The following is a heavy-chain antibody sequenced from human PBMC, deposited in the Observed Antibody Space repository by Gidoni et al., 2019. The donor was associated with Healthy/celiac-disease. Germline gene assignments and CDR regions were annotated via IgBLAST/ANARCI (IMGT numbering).Heavy chain of an antibody. CDR3: ATSGDIVVVPAAMDI. V-gene: IGHV5-51*01. CDR1: GYSFTSYW. J-gene: IGHJ3*02. Sequence: EVQLVQSGAEVKKLGESLKISWKGSGYSFTSYWIGWVRQMPGKGLEWMGIIYPGDSDTRYSPSFQGQVTISADKSISTAYLQWSSLKASDTAMYYCATSGDIVVVPAAMDIWGQGTMVTVSS. D-gene: IGHD2-2*01. CDR2: IYPGDSDT.